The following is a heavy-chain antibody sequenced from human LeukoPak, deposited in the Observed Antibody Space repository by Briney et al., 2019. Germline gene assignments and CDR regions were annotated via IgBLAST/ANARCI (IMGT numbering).Heavy chain of an antibody. CDR2: INHSGST. CDR3: ARQQQLVPRY. Sequence: SETLSLTCAVYGGSFSGYYWSWIRQPPGKGLEWIGEINHSGSTYYNPSLKSRVTISVDTSKNQFSLKLSSVTAADTAVYYCARQQQLVPRYWGQGTLVTVSS. CDR1: GGSFSGYY. J-gene: IGHJ4*02. D-gene: IGHD6-13*01. V-gene: IGHV4-34*01.